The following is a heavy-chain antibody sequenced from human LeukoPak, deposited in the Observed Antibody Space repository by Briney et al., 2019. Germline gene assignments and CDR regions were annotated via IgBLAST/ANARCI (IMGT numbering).Heavy chain of an antibody. D-gene: IGHD6-19*01. V-gene: IGHV4-59*01. J-gene: IGHJ4*02. CDR1: GGSISSYY. Sequence: PSETLSLTCTVSGGSISSYYCSWIRQPPGEGLEWVGYIYYSGSTNYNPSLKSRVTISVDTSKNQFSLKLSSVTAADTAVYYCARLGIAVAGHFDYWGQGTLVTVSS. CDR2: IYYSGST. CDR3: ARLGIAVAGHFDY.